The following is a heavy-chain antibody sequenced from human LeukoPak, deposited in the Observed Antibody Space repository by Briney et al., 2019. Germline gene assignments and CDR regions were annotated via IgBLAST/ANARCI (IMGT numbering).Heavy chain of an antibody. CDR3: ARLMVRGVIPLYFDY. D-gene: IGHD3-10*01. V-gene: IGHV5-51*01. CDR2: IYPGDSDT. J-gene: IGHJ4*02. Sequence: GESLKISCKGSGYSFTSYWIGWVRQMPGKGLEWMGIIYPGDSDTRYSPSFQGQVTISADKSISTAYLQWSSLKASGTAMYYCARLMVRGVIPLYFDYWGQGTLVTVSS. CDR1: GYSFTSYW.